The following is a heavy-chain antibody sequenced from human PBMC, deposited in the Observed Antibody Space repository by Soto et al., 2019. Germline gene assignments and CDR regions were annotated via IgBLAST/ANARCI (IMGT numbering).Heavy chain of an antibody. Sequence: QVQLVQSGAELKKPGASVKVSCKASGYTFSNYDMNWVRQATGQGPEWIGWVNPNNGDTGYAQKFQGRVTLTTDISTTTAYMELTSLRSEDTAIYYCAKVSREGSAIDFDYCGQGTLITVSS. CDR3: AKVSREGSAIDFDY. J-gene: IGHJ4*02. CDR2: VNPNNGDT. V-gene: IGHV1-8*01. D-gene: IGHD3-10*01. CDR1: GYTFSNYD.